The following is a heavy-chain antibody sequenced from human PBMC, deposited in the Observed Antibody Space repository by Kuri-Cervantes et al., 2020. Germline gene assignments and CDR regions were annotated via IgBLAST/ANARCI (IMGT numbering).Heavy chain of an antibody. CDR1: GGSISSGGYY. D-gene: IGHD3-16*01. Sequence: SETLSLTCTVSGGSISSGGYYWSWIRQPPGKGLEWIGYIYYSGSTYYNPSLKSRVTISVDTSKNQFSLKLSSVTAADTAVYYCARVLGNWFDPWGQGTLVTVSS. CDR3: ARVLGNWFDP. J-gene: IGHJ5*02. CDR2: IYYSGST. V-gene: IGHV4-31*03.